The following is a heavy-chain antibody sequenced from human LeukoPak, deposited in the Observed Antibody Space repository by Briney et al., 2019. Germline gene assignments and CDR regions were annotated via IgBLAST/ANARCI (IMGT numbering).Heavy chain of an antibody. CDR2: IYSGGST. V-gene: IGHV3-53*01. D-gene: IGHD1-1*01. CDR1: GFTVSSNY. Sequence: GGSLRLSCAASGFTVSSNYMSWVRQAPGKGLEWVSVIYSGGSTYYADSVKGRFTISRDNSKNTLYLQMNSLRAEDTAVYHCTRDRGAYNLYDYWGQGTLVTVSS. CDR3: TRDRGAYNLYDY. J-gene: IGHJ4*02.